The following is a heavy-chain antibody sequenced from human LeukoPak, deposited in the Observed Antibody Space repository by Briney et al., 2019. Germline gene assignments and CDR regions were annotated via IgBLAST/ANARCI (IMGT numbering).Heavy chain of an antibody. J-gene: IGHJ4*02. D-gene: IGHD3-22*01. CDR1: GGTFSSYA. CDR2: IIPIFGTA. V-gene: IGHV1-69*13. Sequence: ASVKVSCKASGGTFSSYAISWVRQAPGQGLEWMGGIIPIFGTANYAQKFQGRVTITADESTSTAYMELSSLRSEDTAVYYCARFRYDSSGYTYYFDYWGQGTLVTVSS. CDR3: ARFRYDSSGYTYYFDY.